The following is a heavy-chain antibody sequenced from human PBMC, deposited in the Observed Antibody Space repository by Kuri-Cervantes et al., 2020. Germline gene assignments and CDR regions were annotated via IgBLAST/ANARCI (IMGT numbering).Heavy chain of an antibody. CDR3: AKAADLEQWPDAFDI. J-gene: IGHJ3*02. V-gene: IGHV3-30-3*01. CDR2: ISYDGSNK. CDR1: GFTFSNYG. Sequence: GESLKISCAASGFTFSNYGLHWVRQAPGKGLEWVAVISYDGSNKYYADSVKGWFTISRDNSKDTLYLQVNSLRAEDTADYYCAKAADLEQWPDAFDIWGQGTMVTVSS. D-gene: IGHD6-19*01.